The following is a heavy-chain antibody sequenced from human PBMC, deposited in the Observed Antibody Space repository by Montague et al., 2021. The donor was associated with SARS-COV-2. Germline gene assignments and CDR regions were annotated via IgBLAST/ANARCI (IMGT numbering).Heavy chain of an antibody. V-gene: IGHV3-11*01. CDR2: ISASGSKT. CDR1: GFIFSDYY. CDR3: ARDQGGYGTFDI. D-gene: IGHD5-12*01. Sequence: SLRLSCAASGFIFSDYYMTWIRQAPGKGLEWVSHISASGSKTYYADSVKGRFTISRDTANNSVYLQMNFLGAEDTAVYYCARDQGGYGTFDIWGQGTMVTVSS. J-gene: IGHJ3*02.